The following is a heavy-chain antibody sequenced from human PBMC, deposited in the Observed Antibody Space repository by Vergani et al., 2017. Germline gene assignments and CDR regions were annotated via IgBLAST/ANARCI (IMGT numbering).Heavy chain of an antibody. Sequence: QVQLVQSGAEVKKPGASVKVSCKASGYTFTSYGISWVRQAPGQGLEWMGWIITYNGNTNYAQKLQGRVTMTTDTSTSTAYMELTSMRSDDTAVYYCARVEFLLEPRNPYYFDHWGQGTLVTVSS. CDR1: GYTFTSYG. J-gene: IGHJ4*02. V-gene: IGHV1-18*01. CDR2: IITYNGNT. CDR3: ARVEFLLEPRNPYYFDH. D-gene: IGHD3-9*01.